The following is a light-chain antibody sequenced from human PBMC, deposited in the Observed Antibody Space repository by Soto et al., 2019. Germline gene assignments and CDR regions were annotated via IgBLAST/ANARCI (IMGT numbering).Light chain of an antibody. J-gene: IGKJ1*01. CDR2: GTS. CDR1: QNVDTSY. V-gene: IGKV3-20*01. Sequence: EILMTQSPASLCVSRRQGPTVSCRCNQNVDTSYLCWFQQRPGQAPRLLMYGTSIRATGISDKFSGSGSGTDFTLTISRLAPEDFAVYFCQQYGGSSGWTFGQGTKVDIK. CDR3: QQYGGSSGWT.